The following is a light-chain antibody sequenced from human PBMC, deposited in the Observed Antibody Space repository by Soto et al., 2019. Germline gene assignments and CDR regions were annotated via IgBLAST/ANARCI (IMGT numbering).Light chain of an antibody. V-gene: IGKV1-6*01. CDR3: LQDFIYPWT. CDR2: ATS. Sequence: AIQVTQSPSSLSASVGDRVTITCRASQDIRSDLGWYQQKPGKAPKLLIYATSTLQSGVPSRFSGSGSGTDFTLTISSLQSEDFATYYCLQDFIYPWTFGQGTKVEIK. J-gene: IGKJ1*01. CDR1: QDIRSD.